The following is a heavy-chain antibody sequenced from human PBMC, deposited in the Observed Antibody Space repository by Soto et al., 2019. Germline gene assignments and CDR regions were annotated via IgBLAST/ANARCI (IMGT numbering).Heavy chain of an antibody. D-gene: IGHD3-3*01. CDR2: VNHGGST. CDR3: ARARLRFLEWSNDPGQYYFDY. V-gene: IGHV4-34*01. Sequence: SETLSLTCAVYGGSFIGYYWSWIRQPPGKGLDWFVEVNHGGSTNYKPSLKSRVTISVDTSKNQFSLNLSSVTAADTAVYYCARARLRFLEWSNDPGQYYFDYWGQGTLVTVSS. CDR1: GGSFIGYY. J-gene: IGHJ4*02.